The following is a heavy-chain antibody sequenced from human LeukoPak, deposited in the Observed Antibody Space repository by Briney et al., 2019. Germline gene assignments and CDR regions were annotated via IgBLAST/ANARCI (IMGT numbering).Heavy chain of an antibody. CDR2: ISSSSSYI. D-gene: IGHD3-10*01. V-gene: IGHV3-21*01. Sequence: GGSLRLSCAASGFTFSSYSMNWVRQAPGKGLEWVSCISSSSSYIYYADSVKGRFTISRDNAKNSLYLQMNSLRAEDTAVYYCARDNMYYYGSGVNFDYWGQGTLVTVSS. CDR1: GFTFSSYS. J-gene: IGHJ4*02. CDR3: ARDNMYYYGSGVNFDY.